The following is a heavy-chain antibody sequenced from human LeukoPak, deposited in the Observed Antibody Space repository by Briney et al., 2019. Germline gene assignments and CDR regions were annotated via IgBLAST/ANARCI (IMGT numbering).Heavy chain of an antibody. CDR1: GFNFSNYA. Sequence: RPGGSLRLSCAASGFNFSNYAMHWVRQAPGKGLEYVSTINSNGDRTYYGNSVKGRFTISRDNSKNTLYLQLGSLRAEDMAVYYCARDRFFYDFWSGRYYYMNVWGKGTTVTVSS. J-gene: IGHJ6*03. V-gene: IGHV3-64*01. D-gene: IGHD3-3*01. CDR2: INSNGDRT. CDR3: ARDRFFYDFWSGRYYYMNV.